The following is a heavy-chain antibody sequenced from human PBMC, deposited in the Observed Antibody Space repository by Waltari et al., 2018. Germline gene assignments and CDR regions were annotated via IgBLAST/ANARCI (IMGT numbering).Heavy chain of an antibody. CDR3: AKSTGILTTYADY. Sequence: QVQLVESGGGVVQPGKSLRLSCSASGFTFRMYAIHWVRQAPGNGLEWVAIISHDGTKKHFADSVRGRFTLSRDNSKNTVHLQMNSLSAEDTAVYYCAKSTGILTTYADYWGQGTLVAVSS. CDR1: GFTFRMYA. D-gene: IGHD3-9*01. J-gene: IGHJ4*02. CDR2: ISHDGTKK. V-gene: IGHV3-30-3*02.